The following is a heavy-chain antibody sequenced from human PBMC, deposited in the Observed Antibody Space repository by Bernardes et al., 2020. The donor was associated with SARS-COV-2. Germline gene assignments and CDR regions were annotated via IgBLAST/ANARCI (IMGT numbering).Heavy chain of an antibody. CDR3: ATTSVFGVEPNWFDP. J-gene: IGHJ5*02. Sequence: GGSLRLSCSASGFTFSSYAMHWVRQAPGKGLEYVSAISSNGGSTYYADSVKGRFTISRDNSKNTLYLQMSSLRSEDTAVYYYATTSVFGVEPNWFDPWGQGTLVTVSS. CDR1: GFTFSSYA. V-gene: IGHV3-64D*06. CDR2: ISSNGGST. D-gene: IGHD3-3*01.